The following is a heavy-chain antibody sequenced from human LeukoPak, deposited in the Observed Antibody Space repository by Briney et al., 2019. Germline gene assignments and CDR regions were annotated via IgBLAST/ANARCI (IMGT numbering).Heavy chain of an antibody. CDR2: IHFSGTT. CDR1: GGSISSYY. Sequence: TSETLSLTCTVSGGSISSYYWSWIRQPAGKGLVWIGRIHFSGTTNYNPSLKSRVSMSVDTSKKQFSLKVNSVTAADTAIYYCARDVRQQLLGGGFDSWGQGTLVTVSS. J-gene: IGHJ4*02. D-gene: IGHD6-13*01. V-gene: IGHV4-4*07. CDR3: ARDVRQQLLGGGFDS.